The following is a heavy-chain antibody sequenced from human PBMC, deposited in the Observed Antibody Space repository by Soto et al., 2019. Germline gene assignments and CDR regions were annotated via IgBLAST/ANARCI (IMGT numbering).Heavy chain of an antibody. CDR1: GYTFTSYG. CDR2: ISAHNGNT. D-gene: IGHD1-1*01. Sequence: QVHLVQSGAEVKKPGASVKVSCKASGYTFTSYGITWVRQAPGQGLEWMGWISAHNGNTDYAQKLQGSVIVTRDTTKSKDYMELRSLISDDTAVYYCARGRYGDYWGQGAPVTVSS. V-gene: IGHV1-18*01. J-gene: IGHJ4*02. CDR3: ARGRYGDY.